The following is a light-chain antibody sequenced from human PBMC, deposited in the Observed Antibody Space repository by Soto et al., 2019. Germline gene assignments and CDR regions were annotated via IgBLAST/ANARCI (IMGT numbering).Light chain of an antibody. V-gene: IGLV2-11*01. J-gene: IGLJ1*01. CDR2: DVT. Sequence: QSVLTQPRSVSASPGQSVTISCTGTSSDVGRYDYVSWYQQHPGKAPNLIVYDVTERPSGVPDRFSGSKSGNTASLTISGLQAEDEADYYCSSYAVTNIFVFGTGTKVTVL. CDR1: SSDVGRYDY. CDR3: SSYAVTNIFV.